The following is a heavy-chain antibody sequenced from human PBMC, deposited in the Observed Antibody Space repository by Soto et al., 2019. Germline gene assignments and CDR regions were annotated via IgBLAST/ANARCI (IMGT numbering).Heavy chain of an antibody. CDR1: GYTFTSYD. V-gene: IGHV1-8*01. J-gene: IGHJ6*02. Sequence: QVQLVQSGAEVKKPGASVKVSCKASGYTFTSYDINWVRQATGQGLEWMGWMNPNSGNTGYAQKFQGRVTMTRNTAISTAYMELSSLRSEDTAVYYCARAQYQLLWNGMDVWGQGTTVTVSS. CDR2: MNPNSGNT. D-gene: IGHD2-2*01. CDR3: ARAQYQLLWNGMDV.